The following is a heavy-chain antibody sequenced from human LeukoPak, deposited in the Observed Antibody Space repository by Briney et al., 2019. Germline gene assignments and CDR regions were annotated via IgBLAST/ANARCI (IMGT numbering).Heavy chain of an antibody. CDR2: IDTSGST. Sequence: SETLSLTCTVSGGSISSYYWSWIRQPAGKGLEWIGRIDTSGSTNYYPSLKSRVTMSVDTSKNQFSLKLSSVTAADTAVYYCARALRGGSYPNTRNWFDPWGQGTLVTVSS. CDR3: ARALRGGSYPNTRNWFDP. J-gene: IGHJ5*02. D-gene: IGHD3-16*02. CDR1: GGSISSYY. V-gene: IGHV4-4*07.